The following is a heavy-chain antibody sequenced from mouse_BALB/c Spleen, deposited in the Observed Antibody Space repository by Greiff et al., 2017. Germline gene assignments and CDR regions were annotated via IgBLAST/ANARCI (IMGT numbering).Heavy chain of an antibody. D-gene: IGHD2-1*01. V-gene: IGHV1-80*01. CDR2: IYPGDGDT. CDR3: ARRVIIGGYFDY. Sequence: QVQLQQSGAELVRPGSSVKISCKASGYAFSSYWMNWVKQRPGQGLEWIGQIYPGDGDTNYNGKFKGKATLTADKSSSTAYMQLSSLTSEDSAVYFCARRVIIGGYFDYWGQGTTLTVSS. J-gene: IGHJ2*01. CDR1: GYAFSSYW.